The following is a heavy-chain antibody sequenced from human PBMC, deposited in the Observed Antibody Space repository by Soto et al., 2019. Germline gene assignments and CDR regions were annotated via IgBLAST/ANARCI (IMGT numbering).Heavy chain of an antibody. Sequence: QVQLVESGGGVVQPGRSLRLSRAASGFTFSSYTMHWVRQAPGKGLEWVALLSYDGSYKYYADSVKGRFTISRDNPKNTLYLQMNSLRAEDSAVYYCGGQGYWGQGTLVTVSS. CDR1: GFTFSSYT. V-gene: IGHV3-30-3*01. CDR2: LSYDGSYK. CDR3: GGQGY. J-gene: IGHJ4*02.